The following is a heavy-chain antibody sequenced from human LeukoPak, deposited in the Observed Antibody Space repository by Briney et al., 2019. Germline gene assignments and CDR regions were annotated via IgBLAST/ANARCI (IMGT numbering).Heavy chain of an antibody. Sequence: GGSLRLSCAASGFSFGSHAMHWVRQVPGRGLEWLVVTSYDGTRQYYADSVRGRFIISRDNSKNTLHLHMNNLKIDDTAVYYCARDWSEGSGSYIDYWGQGALVTVSS. CDR3: ARDWSEGSGSYIDY. J-gene: IGHJ4*02. CDR1: GFSFGSHA. D-gene: IGHD3-10*01. CDR2: TSYDGTRQ. V-gene: IGHV3-30*04.